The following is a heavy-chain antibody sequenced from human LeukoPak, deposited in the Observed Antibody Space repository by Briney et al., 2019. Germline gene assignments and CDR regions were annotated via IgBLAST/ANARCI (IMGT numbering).Heavy chain of an antibody. D-gene: IGHD5-24*01. Sequence: GSSVKVSCKASGGTFSSYAISWVRQAPGQGLEWMGGIIPIFGTANYAQKFQGRVTITTDESTSTAYMKLSSLRSEDTAVYYCASSVQRWLPSWYYYYMDVWGKGTTVTVSS. CDR1: GGTFSSYA. CDR3: ASSVQRWLPSWYYYYMDV. V-gene: IGHV1-69*05. CDR2: IIPIFGTA. J-gene: IGHJ6*03.